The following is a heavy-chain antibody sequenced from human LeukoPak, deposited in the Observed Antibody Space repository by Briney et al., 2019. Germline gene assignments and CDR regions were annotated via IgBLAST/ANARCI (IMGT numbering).Heavy chain of an antibody. D-gene: IGHD3/OR15-3a*01. CDR2: ISSSGSSI. V-gene: IGHV3-11*01. CDR3: ASRRDFIDY. CDR1: GFTLSDYY. Sequence: GGSLRLSCAASGFTLSDYYMSWIRQAPGKGLEWVSYISSSGSSIYYADSVKGRFAISRDNAKNSLYLQMNSLRAEDTAVYYCASRRDFIDYWGQGTLVTVSS. J-gene: IGHJ4*02.